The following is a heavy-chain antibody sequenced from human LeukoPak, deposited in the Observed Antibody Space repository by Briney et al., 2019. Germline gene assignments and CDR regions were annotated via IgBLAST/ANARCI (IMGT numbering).Heavy chain of an antibody. CDR2: IIPIFGTA. CDR1: GGTFSSYA. D-gene: IGHD3-10*01. J-gene: IGHJ6*03. CDR3: AKTYYYGSGSYSPNYYYYYMDV. V-gene: IGHV1-69*13. Sequence: ASVKVSCKASGGTFSSYAISWVRQAPGQGLEWMGGIIPIFGTANYAQKFQGRVTITADESTSTAYMELSSLRSEDTAVYYCAKTYYYGSGSYSPNYYYYYMDVWGKGTTVTVSS.